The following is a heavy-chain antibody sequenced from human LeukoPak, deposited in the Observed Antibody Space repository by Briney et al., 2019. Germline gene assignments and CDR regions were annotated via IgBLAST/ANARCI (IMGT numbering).Heavy chain of an antibody. CDR3: AKESGDDSSGYYEVFDY. CDR1: GFTFSTYA. J-gene: IGHJ4*02. V-gene: IGHV3-23*01. Sequence: GGSLRLSCAASGFTFSTYAMSWVRQAPGKGLEWVSAIGGSSGSTNYADSVKGRFTISRDSSKNTVYLQMNSLRAEDTAVYYCAKESGDDSSGYYEVFDYWGQGTLVTVSS. D-gene: IGHD3-22*01. CDR2: IGGSSGST.